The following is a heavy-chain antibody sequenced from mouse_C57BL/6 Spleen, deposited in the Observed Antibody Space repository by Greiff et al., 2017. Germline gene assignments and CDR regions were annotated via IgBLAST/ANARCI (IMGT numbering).Heavy chain of an antibody. CDR2: IYPGDGDT. CDR3: ARNDYSFAY. CDR1: GYAFSSSW. J-gene: IGHJ3*01. V-gene: IGHV1-82*01. Sequence: VQLKQSGPELVKPGASVKISCKASGYAFSSSWMNWVKQRPGKGLEWIGRIYPGDGDTNYNGKFKGKATLTADKSSSTAYMQLSSLTSEDSAVYFCARNDYSFAYWGQVTLVTVSA. D-gene: IGHD2-4*01.